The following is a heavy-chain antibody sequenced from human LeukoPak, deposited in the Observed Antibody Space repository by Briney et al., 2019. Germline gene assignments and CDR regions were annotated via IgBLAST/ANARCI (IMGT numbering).Heavy chain of an antibody. CDR2: IYPGDSDT. D-gene: IGHD2-2*01. Sequence: GESLKISCKGSGYNFINYWIGWVRQMPGKGLEWMGIIYPGDSDTRYSPSFQGQVTISADKSISTAYLQWSSLKASDTAMYYCARYIVVDEYYFDYWGQGTLVTVSS. J-gene: IGHJ4*02. CDR3: ARYIVVDEYYFDY. CDR1: GYNFINYW. V-gene: IGHV5-51*01.